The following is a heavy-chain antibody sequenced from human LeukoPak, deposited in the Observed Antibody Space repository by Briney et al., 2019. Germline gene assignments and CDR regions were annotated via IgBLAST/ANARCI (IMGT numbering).Heavy chain of an antibody. CDR2: ISSYSSTI. CDR3: AEVDSSSPST. Sequence: PGGSLRLSFSASGFTFSSGSMKWVRQAPGKGLEWVSYISSYSSTIYYADSVEGRFTISRDNAKNSLYLQMNSLRDEDTAVYYCAEVDSSSPSTWGQGTLVTVSS. D-gene: IGHD6-13*01. J-gene: IGHJ5*02. V-gene: IGHV3-48*02. CDR1: GFTFSSGS.